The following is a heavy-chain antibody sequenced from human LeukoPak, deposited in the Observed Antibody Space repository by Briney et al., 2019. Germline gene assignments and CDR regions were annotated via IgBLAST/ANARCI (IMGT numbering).Heavy chain of an antibody. CDR1: GFTFSAYW. CDR2: IWYDGSNK. CDR3: ARDYGSGSYLDY. Sequence: PGGSLRLSCADSGFTFSAYWMHWVRQAPGKGLEWVAVIWYDGSNKYYADSVKGRFTISRDNSKNTLYLQMNSLRAEDTAVYYCARDYGSGSYLDYWGQGTLVTVSS. J-gene: IGHJ4*02. D-gene: IGHD3-10*01. V-gene: IGHV3-33*08.